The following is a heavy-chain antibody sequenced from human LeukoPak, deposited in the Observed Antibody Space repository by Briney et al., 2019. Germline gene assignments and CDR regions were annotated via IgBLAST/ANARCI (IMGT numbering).Heavy chain of an antibody. D-gene: IGHD3-10*01. CDR3: AKDHELHYYGSGSYFNY. J-gene: IGHJ4*02. CDR2: ISGSGGST. Sequence: EGSLRLSCAASGFTFSSYAMSWVRQAPGKGLEWVSAISGSGGSTYYADSVKGRFTISRDNSKNTLYLQMNSQRAEDTAVYYCAKDHELHYYGSGSYFNYWGQGTLVTVSS. CDR1: GFTFSSYA. V-gene: IGHV3-23*01.